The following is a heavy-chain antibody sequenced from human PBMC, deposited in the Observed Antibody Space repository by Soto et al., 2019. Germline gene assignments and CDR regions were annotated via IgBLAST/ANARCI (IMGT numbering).Heavy chain of an antibody. Sequence: QVQLVQSGAEVQKPGASLKVSCRASGYSFTGYYIHWVRQAPGLGLEWMGWISPNTGDTNYAQQFQGRVTLTTDTSISTFYMELSRLRSDDTAVLFCVREDSYNTDRTKDLWGKGNLVNVSS. CDR3: VREDSYNTDRTKDL. CDR1: GYSFTGYY. D-gene: IGHD1-1*01. CDR2: ISPNTGDT. V-gene: IGHV1-2*02. J-gene: IGHJ5*02.